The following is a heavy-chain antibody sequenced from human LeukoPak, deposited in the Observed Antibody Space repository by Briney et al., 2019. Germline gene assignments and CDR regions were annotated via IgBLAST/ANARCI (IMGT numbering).Heavy chain of an antibody. CDR1: GYTFTSYG. J-gene: IGHJ4*02. CDR2: ISAYNGNT. V-gene: IGHV1-18*01. CDR3: ARDLIRYCSSTSCSPFDY. Sequence: GASVKVSCMASGYTFTSYGISWVRQAPGQGLEWMGWISAYNGNTNYAQKLQGRVTMTTDTSTSTAYMELRSLRSDDTAVYYCARDLIRYCSSTSCSPFDYWGQGTLVTVSS. D-gene: IGHD2-2*01.